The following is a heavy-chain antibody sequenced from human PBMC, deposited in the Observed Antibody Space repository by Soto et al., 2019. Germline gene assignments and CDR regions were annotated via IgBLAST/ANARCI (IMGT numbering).Heavy chain of an antibody. CDR3: ASHYDMWSGYLSPVDY. CDR2: IDTSGTKI. V-gene: IGHV3-11*01. J-gene: IGHJ4*02. Sequence: QVQLVESGGDLVKPGGSLRLSCAASGYTFSDYYMSCIRQAPGKGLEWISYIDTSGTKIYYADSVEGRFTITRDNAKNSLYLEMNSLRDEDTAVYYCASHYDMWSGYLSPVDYWGQGTLVTVSS. D-gene: IGHD3-3*01. CDR1: GYTFSDYY.